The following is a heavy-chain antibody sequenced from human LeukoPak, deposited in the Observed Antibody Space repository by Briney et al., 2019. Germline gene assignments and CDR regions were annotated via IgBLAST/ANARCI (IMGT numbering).Heavy chain of an antibody. CDR3: MREYGSGEIDY. D-gene: IGHD3-10*01. CDR1: GFTFGDYA. Sequence: GGSLRLSCTASGFTFGDYAMSWVRQAPGKGLEWVGFIRSKAYGGTTEYAASVKGRFTISRDDSKSIAYLRMNSLKTEDTAVYYCMREYGSGEIDYWGQGTLVTVSS. V-gene: IGHV3-49*04. J-gene: IGHJ4*02. CDR2: IRSKAYGGTT.